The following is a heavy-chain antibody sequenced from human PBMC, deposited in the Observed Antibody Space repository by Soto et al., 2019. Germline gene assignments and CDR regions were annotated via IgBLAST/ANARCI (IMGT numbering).Heavy chain of an antibody. V-gene: IGHV3-23*01. J-gene: IGHJ4*02. CDR1: GFTFSSYA. D-gene: IGHD2-2*02. CDR2: ISGSGGST. CDR3: AKGPYCSSTSCYRPPRGGVDY. Sequence: EVQLLESGGGLVQPGGSLRPSCAASGFTFSSYAMSWVRQAPGKGLEWVSAISGSGGSTYYADSVKGRFTISRDNSKNTLYLQMNSLRAEDTAVYYCAKGPYCSSTSCYRPPRGGVDYWGQGTLVTVSS.